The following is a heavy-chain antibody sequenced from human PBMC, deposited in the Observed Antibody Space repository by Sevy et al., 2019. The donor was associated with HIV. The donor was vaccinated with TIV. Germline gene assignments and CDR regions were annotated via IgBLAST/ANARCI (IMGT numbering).Heavy chain of an antibody. CDR1: GDSVSSNSAA. CDR3: ARGRDNVVVPASMDWWGGCVGGGFYYYYYGMDV. V-gene: IGHV6-1*01. Sequence: SQTLSLTCAISGDSVSSNSAAWNWIRQSPSRDLEWLGRTYYRSKWYNDYAVSVKSRITINPDTSKNQFSLLLNSVTPEDLALYYCARGRDNVVVPASMDWWGGCVGGGFYYYYYGMDVWGQGTTVTVSS. D-gene: IGHD2-2*01. J-gene: IGHJ6*02. CDR2: TYYRSKWYN.